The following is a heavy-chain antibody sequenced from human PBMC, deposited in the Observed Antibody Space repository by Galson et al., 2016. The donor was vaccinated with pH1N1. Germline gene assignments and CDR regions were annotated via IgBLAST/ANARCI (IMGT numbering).Heavy chain of an antibody. J-gene: IGHJ5*02. D-gene: IGHD1-26*01. Sequence: SLRLSCAASGFTFSGSAMHWVRQASWKGLEWVGRIRSKADSYATAYAASVEGRFTISRDDSKNTAYLQMNSLKTEDTAVYYCTRPNSGSYEEFWFDPWGQGTLVTVSS. CDR3: TRPNSGSYEEFWFDP. V-gene: IGHV3-73*01. CDR2: IRSKADSYAT. CDR1: GFTFSGSA.